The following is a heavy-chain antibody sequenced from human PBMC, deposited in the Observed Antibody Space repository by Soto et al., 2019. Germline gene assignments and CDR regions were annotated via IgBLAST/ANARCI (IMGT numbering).Heavy chain of an antibody. CDR1: GFTFSSYA. J-gene: IGHJ5*02. D-gene: IGHD3-3*01. CDR2: ISGSGGST. V-gene: IGHV3-23*01. Sequence: GGSLRLSCAASGFTFSSYAMSWVRQAPGKGLEWVSAISGSGGSTYYADSVKGRSTIPRDNSKNTLYLQMNSLRAEDTAVYYCAKDVGYDFWSGYYGSWFDPWGQGTLVTVSS. CDR3: AKDVGYDFWSGYYGSWFDP.